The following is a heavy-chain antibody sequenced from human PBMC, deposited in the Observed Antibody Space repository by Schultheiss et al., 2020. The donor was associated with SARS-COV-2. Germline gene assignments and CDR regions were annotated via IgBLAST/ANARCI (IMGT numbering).Heavy chain of an antibody. CDR2: IKQDGSEK. D-gene: IGHD3-3*01. V-gene: IGHV3-7*01. CDR1: GFTFSSYA. Sequence: GESLKISCAASGFTFSSYAMSWVRQAPGKGLEWVANIKQDGSEKYYVDSVKGRFTISRDNAKNTLYLQMNSLRAEDTAVYYCARDLGVALSLNAFDIWGQGTMVTVSS. J-gene: IGHJ3*02. CDR3: ARDLGVALSLNAFDI.